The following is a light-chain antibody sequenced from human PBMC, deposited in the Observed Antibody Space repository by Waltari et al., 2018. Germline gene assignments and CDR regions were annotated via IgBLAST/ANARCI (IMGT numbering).Light chain of an antibody. V-gene: IGKV3-11*01. CDR1: QSVSTY. CDR3: QHRGDWPLA. Sequence: EIVLTQSPATLSLSPGERAPLSCRASQSVSTYLAWYQQKPGQAPGLLIYDASKRATGIPARFSGSGSGTDFTLTISSLEPEDFAVYYCQHRGDWPLAFGGGTKVEIK. CDR2: DAS. J-gene: IGKJ4*01.